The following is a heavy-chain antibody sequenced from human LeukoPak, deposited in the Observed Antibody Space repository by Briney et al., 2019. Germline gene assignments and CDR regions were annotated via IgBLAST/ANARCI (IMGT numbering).Heavy chain of an antibody. CDR1: GGSLSGDY. J-gene: IGHJ3*02. CDR3: ARGFYGSGGQKRGGAFDI. D-gene: IGHD2-15*01. CDR2: INNSGSA. V-gene: IGHV4-34*01. Sequence: SESLSLTCAVYGGSLSGDYSGWIRQPPGKGLEWIGVINNSGSANYNPSLKSQAVMSDEQSKSQFCLNMSSVTAADTAVYYCARGFYGSGGQKRGGAFDIWGQGTLVTVSS.